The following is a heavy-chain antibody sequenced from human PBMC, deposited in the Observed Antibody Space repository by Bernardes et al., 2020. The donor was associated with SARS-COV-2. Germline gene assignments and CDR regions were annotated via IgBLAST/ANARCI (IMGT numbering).Heavy chain of an antibody. CDR1: GFTFGDWP. V-gene: IGHV3-49*03. D-gene: IGHD5-12*01. CDR3: TRAHSGYDHGPYYFDY. CDR2: IRSKADGGTT. J-gene: IGHJ4*02. Sequence: GGSLRLSCTASGFTFGDWPMSWFRQAPEKGLEWVGFIRSKADGGTTEYAASVKGRFTISRDDSKSIAYLQMNSLKTEDTAVYYCTRAHSGYDHGPYYFDYWGQGTLVTVSS.